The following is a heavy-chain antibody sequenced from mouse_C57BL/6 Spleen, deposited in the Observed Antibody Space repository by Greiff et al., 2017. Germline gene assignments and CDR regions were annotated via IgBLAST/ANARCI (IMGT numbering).Heavy chain of an antibody. Sequence: QVQLQQPGAELVKPGASVKMSCKASGYTFTSYWITWVKQRPGQGLEWIGDIYPGSGSTNYNEKFKSKATLTVDTSSSTAYMQLSSLTSEDSAVYYCAREDYYGSSYDYARDYWGQGTSVTVSS. D-gene: IGHD1-1*01. J-gene: IGHJ4*01. CDR2: IYPGSGST. CDR1: GYTFTSYW. CDR3: AREDYYGSSYDYARDY. V-gene: IGHV1-55*01.